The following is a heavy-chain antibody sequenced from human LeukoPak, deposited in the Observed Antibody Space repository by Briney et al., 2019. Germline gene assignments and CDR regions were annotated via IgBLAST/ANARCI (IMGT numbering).Heavy chain of an antibody. Sequence: ASVKVSCKASGYTLTSYGISWVRQAPGQGREWMGWISAYNGNTNYAQKLQGRVTLTTDTSTSTAYMELRSLRSDDTAVYYCARVDTAMVTDFDYWGQGTLVTVSS. D-gene: IGHD5-18*01. CDR1: GYTLTSYG. J-gene: IGHJ4*02. V-gene: IGHV1-18*04. CDR3: ARVDTAMVTDFDY. CDR2: ISAYNGNT.